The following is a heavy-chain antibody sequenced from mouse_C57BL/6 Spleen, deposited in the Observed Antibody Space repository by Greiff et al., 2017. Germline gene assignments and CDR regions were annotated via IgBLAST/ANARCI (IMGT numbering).Heavy chain of an antibody. CDR2: IRLKSDNYAT. CDR1: GFTFSNYW. CDR3: TAHEGDFDY. V-gene: IGHV6-3*01. Sequence: EVQLQESGGGLVQPGGSMKLSCVASGFTFSNYWMNWVRQSPEKGLEWVAQIRLKSDNYATHYAESVKGRFTISRDDSKSSVYLQMNNLRAEDTGIYYCTAHEGDFDYWGQGTTLTVSS. J-gene: IGHJ2*01.